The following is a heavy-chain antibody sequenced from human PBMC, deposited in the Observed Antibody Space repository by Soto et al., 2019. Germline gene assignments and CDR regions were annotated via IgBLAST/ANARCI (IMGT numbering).Heavy chain of an antibody. Sequence: PSETLSLTCAVYGGSFSGSYWSWIRQPPGKGLEWIGEINHSGGTNYNPSLKSRVTISVDTSKNQFSLKLSSVTAADTAVYYCAGAALYYYYMYVWGKGTTVTVSS. CDR1: GGSFSGSY. CDR3: AGAALYYYYMYV. V-gene: IGHV4-34*01. CDR2: INHSGGT. D-gene: IGHD2-15*01. J-gene: IGHJ6*03.